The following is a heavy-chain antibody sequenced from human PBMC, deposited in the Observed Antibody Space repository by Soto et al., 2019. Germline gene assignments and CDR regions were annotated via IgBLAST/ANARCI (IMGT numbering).Heavy chain of an antibody. Sequence: PGGSLRLACAASGFAFSDYYIIFIGQAPGKWLEWVSYISSSGSTIYYADSVKGRFTISRDNAKNSLYLQMNSLRAEDTAVYSCARDPYGMDVWGQGTTVTVSS. CDR3: ARDPYGMDV. CDR1: GFAFSDYY. V-gene: IGHV3-11*01. CDR2: ISSSGSTI. J-gene: IGHJ6*02.